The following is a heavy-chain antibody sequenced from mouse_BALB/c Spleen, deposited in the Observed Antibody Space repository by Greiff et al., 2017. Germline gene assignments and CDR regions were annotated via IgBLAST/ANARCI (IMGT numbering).Heavy chain of an antibody. CDR1: GFTFSSYT. D-gene: IGHD2-2*01. V-gene: IGHV5-12-2*01. CDR2: ISSGGGST. Sequence: KLVESGGGLVQPGGSLKLSCAASGFTFSSYTMSWVRQTPEKRLEWVAYISSGGGSTYYPDTVKGRFTISRDNAKNTLYLQMSSLKSEDTAMYYCARIYYGYSFAYWGQGTLVTVSA. CDR3: ARIYYGYSFAY. J-gene: IGHJ3*01.